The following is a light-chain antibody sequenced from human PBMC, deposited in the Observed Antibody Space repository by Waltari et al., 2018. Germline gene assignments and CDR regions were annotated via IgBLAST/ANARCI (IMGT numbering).Light chain of an antibody. CDR1: QDTGDS. CDR3: QQYRSLPLT. V-gene: IGKV1-33*01. Sequence: DIQLTQTPSSLSASVGDRLTITCQASQDTGDSLNCFQHKPGTPPELLIYAVSRLDYGVPSRFTGSRSGTNYSFSITNLQPDDIATYFCQQYRSLPLTFGQGTK. CDR2: AVS. J-gene: IGKJ2*01.